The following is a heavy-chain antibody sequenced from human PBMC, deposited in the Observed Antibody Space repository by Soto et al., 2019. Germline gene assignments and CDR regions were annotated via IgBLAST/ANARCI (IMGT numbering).Heavy chain of an antibody. CDR3: AKGDSDYYFDS. V-gene: IGHV3-23*01. CDR1: GFTFSTYV. Sequence: GGSQRLSCAASGFTFSTYVMDWARQAPGRGLEWVSGISASVSNGFYTDSVKGRFIISRDNSKNTLYLQMNSLRVDDTALYFCAKGDSDYYFDSLGQGTLVTVSS. J-gene: IGHJ4*02. CDR2: ISASVSNG. D-gene: IGHD4-4*01.